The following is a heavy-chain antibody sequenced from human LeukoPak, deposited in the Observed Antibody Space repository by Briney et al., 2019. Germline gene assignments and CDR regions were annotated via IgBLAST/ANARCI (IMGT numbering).Heavy chain of an antibody. D-gene: IGHD5-12*01. CDR1: GFTFSQYW. CDR2: IKSDGSST. CDR3: VRDFGYDQAFDI. J-gene: IGHJ3*02. Sequence: GGSLRLSCEASGFTFSQYWMLWVRQAPGKGLVWVSRIKSDGSSTRYADSVQGRFTMSRDNAKNTLYLQMNSLSIEDTAVYYCVRDFGYDQAFDIWGQGTMVTVSS. V-gene: IGHV3-74*01.